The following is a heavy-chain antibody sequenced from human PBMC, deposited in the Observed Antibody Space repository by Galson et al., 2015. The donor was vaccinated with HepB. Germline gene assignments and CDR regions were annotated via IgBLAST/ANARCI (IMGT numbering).Heavy chain of an antibody. CDR2: IFYTGST. J-gene: IGHJ4*02. D-gene: IGHD6-19*01. CDR1: GGSISSGGYY. Sequence: TLSLTCAVSGGSISSGGYYWTWIRQPPGKGLEWIGHIFYTGSTYYNPSLKSRVTISGYTSKTKFSLNLNSVTAADTAVYYCVRGYSSGLYGDYWGQGTLVTVSS. V-gene: IGHV4-30-4*01. CDR3: VRGYSSGLYGDY.